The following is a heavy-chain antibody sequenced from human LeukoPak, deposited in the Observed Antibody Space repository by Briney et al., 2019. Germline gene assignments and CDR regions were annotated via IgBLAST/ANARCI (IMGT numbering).Heavy chain of an antibody. Sequence: SETLSLTCTVSGGSISSSSYYWGWLRQPPGKGLEWIGSIYYSGSTYYNPSLKSRVTISVDTSKNQFSLKLSSVTAADTAVYYCARFSGEGSDFDYWGQGTLVTVSS. CDR3: ARFSGEGSDFDY. V-gene: IGHV4-39*01. CDR2: IYYSGST. CDR1: GGSISSSSYY. J-gene: IGHJ4*02. D-gene: IGHD3-10*01.